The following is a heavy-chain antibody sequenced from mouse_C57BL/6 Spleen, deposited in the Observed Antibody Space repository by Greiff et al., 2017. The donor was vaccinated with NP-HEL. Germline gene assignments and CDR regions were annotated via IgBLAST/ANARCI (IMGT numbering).Heavy chain of an antibody. CDR2: INYDGSST. D-gene: IGHD2-12*01. J-gene: IGHJ1*03. CDR3: ARGPAYYRYFDV. V-gene: IGHV5-16*01. Sequence: EVKLMESEGGLVQPGSSMKLSCTASGFTFSDYYMAWVRQVPEKGLEWVANINYDGSSTYYLDSLKSRFIISRDNAKNILYLQMSSLKSEDTATYYCARGPAYYRYFDVWGTGTTVTVSS. CDR1: GFTFSDYY.